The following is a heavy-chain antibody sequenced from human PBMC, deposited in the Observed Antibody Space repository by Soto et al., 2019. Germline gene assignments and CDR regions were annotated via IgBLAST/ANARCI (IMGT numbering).Heavy chain of an antibody. J-gene: IGHJ6*02. D-gene: IGHD5-18*01. V-gene: IGHV4-31*03. CDR3: ASRGYSYGFSLGMDV. CDR1: GGSISSGGYY. CDR2: IYYSGST. Sequence: QVQLQESGPGLVKPSQTLSLTCTVSGGSISSGGYYWSWIRQHPGKGLEWIGYIYYSGSTYYNPSLKVRVTISVDTSKNQVSLKLSSVTAADTAVYYCASRGYSYGFSLGMDVWGQGTTVTVSS.